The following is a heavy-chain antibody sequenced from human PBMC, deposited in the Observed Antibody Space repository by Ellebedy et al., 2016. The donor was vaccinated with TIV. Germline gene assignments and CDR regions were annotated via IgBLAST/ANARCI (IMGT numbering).Heavy chain of an antibody. J-gene: IGHJ4*02. CDR1: GYTFFKYD. D-gene: IGHD2-15*01. V-gene: IGHV1-18*01. CDR3: ASSLEAWYGD. Sequence: ASVKVSCXAFGYTFFKYDVNWVRQAPGQGLEWMGCISADNGNTNYAQKFQGRVTMTTDSSTTTTYMELRSLRSDDTAVYFCASSLEAWYGDWGQGTLVTVSS. CDR2: ISADNGNT.